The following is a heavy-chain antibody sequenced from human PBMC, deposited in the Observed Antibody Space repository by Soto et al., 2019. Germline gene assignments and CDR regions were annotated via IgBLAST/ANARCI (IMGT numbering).Heavy chain of an antibody. CDR2: IRSKANSYAT. CDR3: TRDGEMATIVDYYYGMDV. V-gene: IGHV3-73*01. CDR1: GFTFSGSA. Sequence: GGSLRLSCAASGFTFSGSAMHWVRQASGKGLEWVGRIRSKANSYATAYAASVKGRFTISRDDSKNTAYLQMNSLKTEDTAVYYCTRDGEMATIVDYYYGMDVWGQGTTVTVSS. J-gene: IGHJ6*02. D-gene: IGHD5-12*01.